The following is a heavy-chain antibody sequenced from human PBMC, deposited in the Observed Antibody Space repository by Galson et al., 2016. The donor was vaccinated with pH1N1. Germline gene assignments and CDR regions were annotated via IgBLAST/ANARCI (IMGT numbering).Heavy chain of an antibody. V-gene: IGHV1-2*02. CDR3: ATAGVVVSATGEY. Sequence: SVKVSCKASGDTFRDFYIHWVRQAPGQGLEWMGWINIKSGATKYAQKFQVKVTLNTDPALNTVYMELSRLTSDDTAVYYCATAGVVVSATGEYWGQGTLVTVSS. CDR2: INIKSGAT. D-gene: IGHD2-15*01. J-gene: IGHJ4*02. CDR1: GDTFRDFY.